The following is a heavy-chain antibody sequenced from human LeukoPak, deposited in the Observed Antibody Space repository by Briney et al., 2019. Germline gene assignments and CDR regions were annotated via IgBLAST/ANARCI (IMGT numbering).Heavy chain of an antibody. CDR1: GFTFNRCW. Sequence: GGSLRLSCVVSGFTFNRCWMNWVRQAPGKGLEWVAHINPDGRDTYYVDSVKGRFTISRDNAQNSMYLQMNSLRVEDTAVYYCTGWGDTTAEYFQRWGQGTLVTVSS. D-gene: IGHD2-21*02. J-gene: IGHJ1*01. CDR2: INPDGRDT. CDR3: TGWGDTTAEYFQR. V-gene: IGHV3-7*01.